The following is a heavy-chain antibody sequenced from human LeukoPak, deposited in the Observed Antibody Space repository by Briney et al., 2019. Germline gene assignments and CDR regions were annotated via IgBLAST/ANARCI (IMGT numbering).Heavy chain of an antibody. J-gene: IGHJ4*02. CDR2: IEKDGSEK. CDR1: GFTFSDYL. Sequence: PGGSLRLSCAASGFTFSDYLMGWVRQAPGKGLEWVANIEKDGSEKYYVDSVKGRFTISRDNAKNSLSLQMNSLRAEDTAVYYCARPGYSSSWYDYWGQGTLVTVSS. V-gene: IGHV3-7*01. CDR3: ARPGYSSSWYDY. D-gene: IGHD6-13*01.